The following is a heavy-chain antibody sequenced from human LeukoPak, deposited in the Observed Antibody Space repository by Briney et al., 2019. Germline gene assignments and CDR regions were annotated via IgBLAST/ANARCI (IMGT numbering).Heavy chain of an antibody. CDR3: ARERAAAPRIGFDP. J-gene: IGHJ5*02. CDR1: GGSISNYY. D-gene: IGHD6-13*01. V-gene: IGHV4-59*12. CDR2: IYYSGST. Sequence: SETLSLTCTVSGGSISNYYWSWIRQPPGKGLEWIGYIYYSGSTNYNPSLKSRVTISVDTSKKQLSLKLSSVTAADTAVYYCARERAAAPRIGFDPWGQGTLVTVSS.